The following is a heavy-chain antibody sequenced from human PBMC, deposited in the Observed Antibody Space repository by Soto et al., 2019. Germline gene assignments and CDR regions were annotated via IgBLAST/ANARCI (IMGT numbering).Heavy chain of an antibody. CDR2: ISGDGKST. CDR1: GFTFNAHA. CDR3: VKDWTGNKCPCLDV. Sequence: VEVLESGGGLQQPGGSLRLSCVASGFTFNAHAMTWVRQGPGVGLEWTSSISGDGKSTYYADSVKGRFTVSRDNSKNTLTLQMNSLTVEDTATYYCVKDWTGNKCPCLDVWGQGTTVTVSS. D-gene: IGHD2-8*02. V-gene: IGHV3-23*01. J-gene: IGHJ6*02.